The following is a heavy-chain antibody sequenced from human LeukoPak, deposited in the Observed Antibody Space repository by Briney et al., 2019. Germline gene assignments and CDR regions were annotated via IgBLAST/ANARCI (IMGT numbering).Heavy chain of an antibody. D-gene: IGHD3-16*02. V-gene: IGHV1-2*02. CDR3: ARGDYVWGSYRYNWFDP. CDR1: GYTFTGYY. Sequence: GASVKVSCKASGYTFTGYYMHWVRQAPGQGLEWMGWINPNSGGTDYAQKFQGRVTITRNTSISTAYMELSSLRSEDTAVYYCARGDYVWGSYRYNWFDPWGQGTLVTVSS. J-gene: IGHJ5*02. CDR2: INPNSGGT.